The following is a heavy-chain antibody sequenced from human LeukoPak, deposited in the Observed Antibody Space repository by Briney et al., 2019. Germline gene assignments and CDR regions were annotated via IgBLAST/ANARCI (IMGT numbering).Heavy chain of an antibody. CDR2: IYSGGST. D-gene: IGHD1-26*01. J-gene: IGHJ4*02. Sequence: TGGSLRLSCAASGFTLSTNYMCWVRQAPGKGLEWVSVIYSGGSTYYADSVKGRFTISSDNTKNTLYLQMNSLRAEDTAVYYCARERINSYCSPFGYWGQGTLVTVSS. V-gene: IGHV3-53*01. CDR1: GFTLSTNY. CDR3: ARERINSYCSPFGY.